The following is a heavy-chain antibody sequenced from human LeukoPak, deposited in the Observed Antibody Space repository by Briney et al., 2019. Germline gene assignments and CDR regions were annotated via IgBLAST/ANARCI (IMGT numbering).Heavy chain of an antibody. Sequence: ASVKVSCKASGYTFTSYYMHWVRQAPGQGLEWMGIINPSGGSTSYAQKFQGRVTMTGDTSTSTVYMELSSLRSEDTAVYYCARVHDLYYYDSSGFDYWGQGTLVTVSS. V-gene: IGHV1-46*01. CDR2: INPSGGST. D-gene: IGHD3-22*01. CDR3: ARVHDLYYYDSSGFDY. CDR1: GYTFTSYY. J-gene: IGHJ4*02.